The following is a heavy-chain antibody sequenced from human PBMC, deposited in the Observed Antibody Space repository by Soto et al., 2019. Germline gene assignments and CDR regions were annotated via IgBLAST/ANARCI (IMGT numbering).Heavy chain of an antibody. V-gene: IGHV3-30*18. D-gene: IGHD1-26*01. J-gene: IGHJ4*02. Sequence: QVQLVESGGGVVQPGRSLRLSCAASGFTFSSFGMPWVRQAPGKGLEWVAVVSNDVTNKYYADSVKGRFTISRDNSKNTLYLQMNGLRAEDTAVYYCAKVGDADNSFFDYWGQGALVTVSS. CDR3: AKVGDADNSFFDY. CDR2: VSNDVTNK. CDR1: GFTFSSFG.